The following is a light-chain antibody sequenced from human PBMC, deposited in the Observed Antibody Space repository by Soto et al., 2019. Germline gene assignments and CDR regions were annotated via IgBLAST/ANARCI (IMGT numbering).Light chain of an antibody. CDR1: XXNIGAGYD. Sequence: QSVLTQPPSVSGAPGQRVTXSXTXXXXNIGAGYDVHWYQQLPGTAPKLLIYGNSNRPSGVPDRFSGSKSGTSASLAITGLQAEDEADYYCQSYDSSLRVFGGGTKLTVL. V-gene: IGLV1-40*01. J-gene: IGLJ3*02. CDR3: QSYDSSLRV. CDR2: GNS.